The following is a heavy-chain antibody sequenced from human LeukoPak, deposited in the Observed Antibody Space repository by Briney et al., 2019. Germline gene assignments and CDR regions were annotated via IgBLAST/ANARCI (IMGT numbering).Heavy chain of an antibody. J-gene: IGHJ4*02. D-gene: IGHD3-22*01. CDR1: GFTVSSNY. CDR3: ARGTSTGYFQLYFDY. V-gene: IGHV3-53*01. Sequence: PGGSLRLSCAASGFTVSSNYMTWVRQAPGKGLEWVSVIYSIGSTYYADSVKGRFTISRDNSKNTLYLQMNSLRAEDTAVYYCARGTSTGYFQLYFDYWGQGTLVTVSS. CDR2: IYSIGST.